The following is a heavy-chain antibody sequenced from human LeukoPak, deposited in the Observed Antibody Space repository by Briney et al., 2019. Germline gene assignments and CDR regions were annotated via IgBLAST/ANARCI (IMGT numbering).Heavy chain of an antibody. CDR3: ARDYDTSGSYFDFFDY. V-gene: IGHV3-21*01. D-gene: IGHD3-22*01. J-gene: IGHJ4*02. Sequence: GGSLRLSCAASGFTFSSYSMNWVRQAPGKGLEWVSSISSRSSYIYYADSVKGRFTISRDNARNSLYLQMNSLRAEDTAVYYCARDYDTSGSYFDFFDYWGQGTLVTVSS. CDR2: ISSRSSYI. CDR1: GFTFSSYS.